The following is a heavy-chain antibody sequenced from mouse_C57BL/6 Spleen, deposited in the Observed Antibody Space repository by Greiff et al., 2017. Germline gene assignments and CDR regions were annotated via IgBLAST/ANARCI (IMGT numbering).Heavy chain of an antibody. V-gene: IGHV1-64*01. CDR1: GYTFTSYW. CDR3: ARWGRTTGTCDY. CDR2: IHPNSGST. J-gene: IGHJ2*01. Sequence: QVQLQQPGAELVKPGASVKLSCKASGYTFTSYWMHWVKQRPGQGLEWIGMIHPNSGSTNYNEKFKSKATLTVDKSSSTAYMQLSSLTSEDSAVYYCARWGRTTGTCDYWGQGTTLTVSS. D-gene: IGHD4-1*01.